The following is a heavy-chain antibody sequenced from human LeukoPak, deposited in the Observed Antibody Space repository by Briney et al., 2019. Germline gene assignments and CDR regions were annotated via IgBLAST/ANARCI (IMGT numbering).Heavy chain of an antibody. J-gene: IGHJ4*02. CDR1: GFTVSSNY. V-gene: IGHV3-53*04. Sequence: GGSLRLSCAASGFTVSSNYMSWVRQAPGKGLGWVSVIYSGGSTYYADSVKGRFTISRHNSKNTLYLQMNSLRAEDTAVYYCARESEIRFLEWSDWGQGTLVTVSS. CDR2: IYSGGST. D-gene: IGHD3-3*01. CDR3: ARESEIRFLEWSD.